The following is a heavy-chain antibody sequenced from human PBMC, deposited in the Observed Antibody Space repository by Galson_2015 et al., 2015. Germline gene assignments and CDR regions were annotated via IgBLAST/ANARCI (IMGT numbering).Heavy chain of an antibody. Sequence: SLRLSCAASGFTLSGYDMHWVRQATGNGLEWVSAIGAGGDTYYADSVKGRFTISRENAKNSLYLQMNSLRDGDTAVYYCARELPDHTDSAWFLDLWGRGTLVTVSS. CDR2: IGAGGDT. CDR3: ARELPDHTDSAWFLDL. V-gene: IGHV3-13*01. CDR1: GFTLSGYD. D-gene: IGHD1-14*01. J-gene: IGHJ2*01.